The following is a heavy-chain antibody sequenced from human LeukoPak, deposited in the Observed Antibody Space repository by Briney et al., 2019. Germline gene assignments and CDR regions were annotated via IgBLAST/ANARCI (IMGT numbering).Heavy chain of an antibody. CDR1: GFTFRSHW. J-gene: IGHJ4*02. D-gene: IGHD3-9*01. CDR2: INADGSEK. Sequence: GGSLRLSCAASGFTFRSHWMSWVRQAPGKGLEWVANINADGSEKFYVDSMKGRFSISRDNAENSVSLQMSSLRGEDTAVYYCARESRGYNISTGYYTQLDYWGQGTRVTVSS. CDR3: ARESRGYNISTGYYTQLDY. V-gene: IGHV3-7*01.